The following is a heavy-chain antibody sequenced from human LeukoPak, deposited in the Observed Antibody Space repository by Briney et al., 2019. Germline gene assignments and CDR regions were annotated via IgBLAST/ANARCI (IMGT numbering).Heavy chain of an antibody. Sequence: SETLSLTCTVSGGSISSYYWSWIRQPAGKGLEWIGRIYTSGSTNYNPSLKSRVTMSVDTSKNQFSLKLSSVTAADTAVYYCASGSGVRGVVDAFDIWGQGTMVTVSS. V-gene: IGHV4-4*07. J-gene: IGHJ3*02. CDR3: ASGSGVRGVVDAFDI. CDR2: IYTSGST. D-gene: IGHD3-10*01. CDR1: GGSISSYY.